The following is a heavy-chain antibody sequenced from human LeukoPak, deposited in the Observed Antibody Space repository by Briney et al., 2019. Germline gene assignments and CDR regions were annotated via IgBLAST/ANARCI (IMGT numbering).Heavy chain of an antibody. D-gene: IGHD2/OR15-2a*01. CDR3: VSFYETY. V-gene: IGHV3-7*01. CDR2: IKQDGYEK. Sequence: GGSLRLSCAVSGFTFSNYWMSWVRQAPGKGLEWVANIKQDGYEKYYVDSVKGRFTISKDNAKNTVYLQMNSLRAEDTAVYYCVSFYETYWGRGTLVTVSS. CDR1: GFTFSNYW. J-gene: IGHJ4*02.